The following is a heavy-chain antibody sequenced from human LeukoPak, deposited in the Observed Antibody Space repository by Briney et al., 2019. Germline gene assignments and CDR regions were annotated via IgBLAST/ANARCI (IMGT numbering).Heavy chain of an antibody. J-gene: IGHJ4*02. Sequence: SETLSLICTVFGGSISSSVYLWGWVRQPPGKGLELIGNIHYSGSTYYNPSLKSRVTISVDTSKNQFSLNLRSVTAADTAVYYCLRSHGAYWGQGTLVTVSS. CDR1: GGSISSSVYL. CDR2: IHYSGST. V-gene: IGHV4-39*01. CDR3: LRSHGAY. D-gene: IGHD3-10*01.